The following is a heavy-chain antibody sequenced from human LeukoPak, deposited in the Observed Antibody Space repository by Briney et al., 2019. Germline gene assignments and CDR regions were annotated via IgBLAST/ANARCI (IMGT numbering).Heavy chain of an antibody. D-gene: IGHD3-22*01. J-gene: IGHJ3*02. V-gene: IGHV1-8*01. CDR2: MNPNSGNT. CDR3: ARGGTIYDSILEDAFDI. CDR1: GYTFTNYD. Sequence: ASVKVSCKASGYTFTNYDINWVRQATGQGLEWMGWMNPNSGNTDYAQELQGRVTMTRNSSISTAFMELSSLRSEDTAVYYCARGGTIYDSILEDAFDIWGQGTMVTVSS.